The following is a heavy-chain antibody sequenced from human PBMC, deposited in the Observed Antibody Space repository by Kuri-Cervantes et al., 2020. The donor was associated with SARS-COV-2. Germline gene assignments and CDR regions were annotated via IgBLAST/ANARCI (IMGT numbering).Heavy chain of an antibody. CDR1: GFTFSSYS. D-gene: IGHD3-10*01. Sequence: GESLKISCAASGFTFSSYSMNWVRQAPGKGLEWVSSISSSSSYIYYADSVKGRFTISRDNAKNSLYLQMNSLRAEDTAVYYCARVKDRPYGSGSRYYYYMDVWGKGTTVTVSS. J-gene: IGHJ6*03. CDR3: ARVKDRPYGSGSRYYYYMDV. CDR2: ISSSSSYI. V-gene: IGHV3-21*01.